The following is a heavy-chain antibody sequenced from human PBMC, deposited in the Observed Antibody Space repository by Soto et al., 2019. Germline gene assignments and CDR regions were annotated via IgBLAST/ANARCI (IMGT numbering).Heavy chain of an antibody. CDR1: GFTVSNNF. CDR3: ARVPEWRYFDY. D-gene: IGHD3-3*01. CDR2: IYSGGSK. J-gene: IGHJ4*02. V-gene: IGHV3-66*01. Sequence: GGSLRLSCAAPGFTVSNNFMSWVRQAPGKGLEWVSVIYSGGSKYYADSVKGRFTISRDNSKNTLYLQMNSLRAEDTALYYCARVPEWRYFDYWGQGT.